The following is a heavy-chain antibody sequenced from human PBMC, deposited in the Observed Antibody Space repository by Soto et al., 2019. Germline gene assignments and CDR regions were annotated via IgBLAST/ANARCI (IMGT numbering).Heavy chain of an antibody. CDR2: ISGSGGST. J-gene: IGHJ4*02. CDR3: AITGGVREYQLPSFDY. V-gene: IGHV3-23*01. CDR1: GFTFSRYA. D-gene: IGHD2-2*01. Sequence: EVQLLESGGGLVQPGGSLRLSCAASGFTFSRYAMSWVRQAPGKGLEWVSAISGSGGSTYYADSVTGRFTISRDNSKNTLYLQMNSLRAEDTAVYYCAITGGVREYQLPSFDYWGQGTLVTVSS.